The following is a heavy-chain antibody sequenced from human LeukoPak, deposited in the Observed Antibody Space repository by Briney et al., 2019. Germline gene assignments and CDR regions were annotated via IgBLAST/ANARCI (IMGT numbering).Heavy chain of an antibody. CDR2: INPNSGGT. CDR3: ARGNPGSMIGDI. Sequence: ASVKVSCKASGYTLTGYFMHWVRQAPGPGLEWWGWINPNSGGTNYAQKFQGRVTMTRDTSISTAYMELSRLRSDDTAVYYCARGNPGSMIGDIWGQGTMVTVSS. J-gene: IGHJ3*02. D-gene: IGHD3-10*02. CDR1: GYTLTGYF. V-gene: IGHV1-2*02.